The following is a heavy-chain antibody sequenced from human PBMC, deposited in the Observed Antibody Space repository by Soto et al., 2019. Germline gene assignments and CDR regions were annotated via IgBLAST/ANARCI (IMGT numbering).Heavy chain of an antibody. CDR1: GYTFTRFG. CDR2: ISGDDGNT. CDR3: ARSGDGRWFDP. D-gene: IGHD1-26*01. V-gene: IGHV1-18*01. Sequence: QVQLEQSGDEVKKPGASVKVSCKTSGYTFTRFGIGWVRQAPGQGLEWMGWISGDDGNTHYAHNFQDRVTLNTDTSTTTAYVDLRSLRSDDTAVYYCARSGDGRWFDPWGQGTLVVFSS. J-gene: IGHJ5*02.